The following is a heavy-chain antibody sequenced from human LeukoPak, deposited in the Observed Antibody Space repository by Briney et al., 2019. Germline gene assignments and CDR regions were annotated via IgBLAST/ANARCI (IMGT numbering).Heavy chain of an antibody. J-gene: IGHJ4*02. Sequence: GGSLRLSCAASGFTFNSYWMNWVRQAPGKGLQWVANINQDGSQEYYVDSVKGRFTISRDNAKNSLYLQISSLRAEDTAVYYCARDNSRNDLEYWGQGTLVTVSS. CDR3: ARDNSRNDLEY. V-gene: IGHV3-7*04. CDR2: INQDGSQE. CDR1: GFTFNSYW. D-gene: IGHD1-1*01.